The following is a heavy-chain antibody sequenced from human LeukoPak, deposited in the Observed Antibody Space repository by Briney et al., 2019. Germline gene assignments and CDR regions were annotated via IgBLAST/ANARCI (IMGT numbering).Heavy chain of an antibody. Sequence: GASAKVSCKASGYSFTGYYMHWVRQAPGQGLEWMGWINPNSGDTKYAQKFQGRVTMTRDTSISTAYMELSRLLSGDTAVYYCARGKTMVYCGGDCYRFDNWGQGTLVTVSS. V-gene: IGHV1-2*02. CDR2: INPNSGDT. J-gene: IGHJ4*02. D-gene: IGHD2-21*02. CDR3: ARGKTMVYCGGDCYRFDN. CDR1: GYSFTGYY.